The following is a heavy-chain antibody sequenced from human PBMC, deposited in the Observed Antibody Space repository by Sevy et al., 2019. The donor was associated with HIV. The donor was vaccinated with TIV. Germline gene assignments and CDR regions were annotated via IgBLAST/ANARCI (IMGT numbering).Heavy chain of an antibody. V-gene: IGHV3-30*18. D-gene: IGHD3-9*01. CDR2: ISYDGGKK. Sequence: GGSLRLSCAVSGFTFNAYDMHWVRQAPGKGLEYMALISYDGGKKYYADSVKGRFTISRDNSENTLYLQMNNLRAEDTAVYYCAKDLYYDILTGDATDAFDMWGHGTMVTVSS. CDR1: GFTFNAYD. J-gene: IGHJ3*02. CDR3: AKDLYYDILTGDATDAFDM.